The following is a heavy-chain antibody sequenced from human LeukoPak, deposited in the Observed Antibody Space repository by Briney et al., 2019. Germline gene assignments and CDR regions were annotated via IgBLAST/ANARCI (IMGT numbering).Heavy chain of an antibody. Sequence: GGSLRLSCAASGFSFSDYYMSWIRQAPGKGLEWVSYITHSGKSVYYADSVKGRFTISRDNAKNSLYLQMNSLRAEDTAVYYCARDDIILGAANWGQGTLVTVSS. CDR3: ARDDIILGAAN. CDR2: ITHSGKSV. D-gene: IGHD1-26*01. CDR1: GFSFSDYY. V-gene: IGHV3-11*01. J-gene: IGHJ4*02.